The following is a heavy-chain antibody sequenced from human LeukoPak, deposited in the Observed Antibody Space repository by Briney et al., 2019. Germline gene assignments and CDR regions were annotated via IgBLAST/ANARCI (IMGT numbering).Heavy chain of an antibody. D-gene: IGHD4-17*01. CDR3: ARGPDKDDYGDYGGDFDY. CDR2: INHSGST. V-gene: IGHV4/OR15-8*01. Sequence: SETLSLTCDVSGGSIDSTNWWNWVRQPPGKGLEWIGDINHSGSTNYNPSLKSRVTISVDTSKNQFSLKLSSVTAADTAVYYCARGPDKDDYGDYGGDFDYWGQGTLVTVSS. CDR1: GGSIDSTNW. J-gene: IGHJ4*02.